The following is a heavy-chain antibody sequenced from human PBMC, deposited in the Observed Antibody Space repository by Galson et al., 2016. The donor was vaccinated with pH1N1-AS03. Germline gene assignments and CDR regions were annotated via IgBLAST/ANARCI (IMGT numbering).Heavy chain of an antibody. D-gene: IGHD4-11*01. CDR1: GRTFSSST. Sequence: SVKVSCKASGRTFSSSTVSWVRQAPGQGLEWMGGIIPMLGSANYAQKFHDRVTITADESTSTVFMELSSLKSEDTAVYYCARTSNADPADFYYYAMDVWGQGTTVTVSS. J-gene: IGHJ6*02. CDR2: IIPMLGSA. CDR3: ARTSNADPADFYYYAMDV. V-gene: IGHV1-69*13.